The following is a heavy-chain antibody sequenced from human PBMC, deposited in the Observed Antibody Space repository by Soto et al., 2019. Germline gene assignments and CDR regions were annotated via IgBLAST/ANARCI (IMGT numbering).Heavy chain of an antibody. D-gene: IGHD3-3*01. CDR3: AKSDRGVFGVVMSPALDPLDV. CDR1: GVTFRTYG. V-gene: IGHV3-30*18. CDR2: ISYDGDYK. J-gene: IGHJ3*01. Sequence: LRLSCVVSGVTFRTYGIHWVRQAPGKGLEWVAVISYDGDYKSYADSVKGRFSISRDNSKNTVYLQLTSLGAEDTALYYCAKSDRGVFGVVMSPALDPLDVWGQGTMVTVS.